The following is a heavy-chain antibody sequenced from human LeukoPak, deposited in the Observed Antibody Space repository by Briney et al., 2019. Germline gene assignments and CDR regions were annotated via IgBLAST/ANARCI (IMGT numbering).Heavy chain of an antibody. CDR2: INPNSGGT. V-gene: IGHV1-2*02. CDR1: GYTFTSYD. J-gene: IGHJ3*02. CDR3: ARGGYYDSSGYYYVDI. Sequence: ASVKVSCKASGYTFTSYDINWVRQAPGQGLEWMGWINPNSGGTNYAQKFQGRVTMTRDTSISTAYMELSRLRSDDTAVYYCARGGYYDSSGYYYVDIWGQGTMVTVSS. D-gene: IGHD3-22*01.